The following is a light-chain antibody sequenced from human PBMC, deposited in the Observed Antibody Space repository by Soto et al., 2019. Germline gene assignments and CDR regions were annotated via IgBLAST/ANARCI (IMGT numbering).Light chain of an antibody. J-gene: IGKJ1*01. V-gene: IGKV1-5*03. CDR1: QTISNY. CDR2: RSS. CDR3: QQYYIYAT. Sequence: DIQMTQSPSTLSASVGDRVTITCRASQTISNYLTWYQQRPGKAPKLLIYRSSILQNGVPSRFSGSGSGTELTLTISRLQPDDFASYYCQQYYIYATFGQGTRV.